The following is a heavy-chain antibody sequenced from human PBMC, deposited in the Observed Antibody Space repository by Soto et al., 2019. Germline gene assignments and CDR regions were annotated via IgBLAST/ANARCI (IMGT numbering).Heavy chain of an antibody. CDR3: ASVGSDYDNSGYYLP. J-gene: IGHJ5*02. D-gene: IGHD3-22*01. Sequence: SGTLSRTCTVSGGSRNSDSYFWAWIRQPPGKGLEWIGTMSHSGRTYHNASLKSRLTISVDKSENQFSLRLKSVTAADTAVYYCASVGSDYDNSGYYLPWAPGTLVPVSS. CDR2: MSHSGRT. CDR1: GGSRNSDSYF. V-gene: IGHV4-39*07.